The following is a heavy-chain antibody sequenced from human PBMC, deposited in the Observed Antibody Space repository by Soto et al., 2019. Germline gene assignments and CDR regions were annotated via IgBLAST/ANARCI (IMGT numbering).Heavy chain of an antibody. CDR1: GGSISSGGYY. J-gene: IGHJ5*01. V-gene: IGHV4-31*03. CDR2: IYYSVTT. Sequence: SETLALTCTVSGGSISSGGYYWSWIRQHPGKVLEWIGYIYYSVTTYYNPSLKSRVTIPVDKSKNQLSLKLTYVNASNTAMYFCARCSPVVVPAPLFGSWGRGTLV. CDR3: ARCSPVVVPAPLFGS. D-gene: IGHD2-2*01.